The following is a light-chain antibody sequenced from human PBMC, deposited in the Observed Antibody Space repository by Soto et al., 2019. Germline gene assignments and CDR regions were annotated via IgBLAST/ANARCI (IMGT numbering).Light chain of an antibody. CDR1: SGSVSTSYY. J-gene: IGLJ3*02. V-gene: IGLV8-61*01. CDR2: STN. CDR3: VLYMGSGIWV. Sequence: QTVVTQEPSFSVSPGRTVTLTCGLSSGSVSTSYYPSWYQQTPGQAPRTLIYSTNTRSSGVPDRFSGSNLGNKAALTITGAKADDESDYYCVLYMGSGIWVFGGGTKLTVL.